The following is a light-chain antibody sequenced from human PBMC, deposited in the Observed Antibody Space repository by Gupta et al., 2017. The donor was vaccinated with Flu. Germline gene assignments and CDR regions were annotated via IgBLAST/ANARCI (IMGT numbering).Light chain of an antibody. J-gene: IGKJ4*01. CDR1: QSISNH. CDR3: QHYHNWPIT. CDR2: GAS. Sequence: EVVMTQSPATLSVSPGERATLTCRASQSISNHVAWYQQKPGQSPRLLICGASTRATGFPARFSGSGSGTEFTLTISSLQSEDFAVYYCQHYHNWPITFGGGTKVEI. V-gene: IGKV3-15*01.